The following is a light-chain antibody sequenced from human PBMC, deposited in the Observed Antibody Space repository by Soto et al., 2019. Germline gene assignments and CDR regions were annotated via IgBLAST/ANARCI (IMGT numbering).Light chain of an antibody. Sequence: DIQMTQSPSTLAVSVGDLVTITCRASQTISSWLAWYQQKPGKAPKLLIYDDSSLESGVPSRFSGSGSGTEFTLTISSLQPDDFATYYCQQYNSQWTFGQGTKVDI. CDR3: QQYNSQWT. J-gene: IGKJ1*01. CDR2: DDS. V-gene: IGKV1-5*01. CDR1: QTISSW.